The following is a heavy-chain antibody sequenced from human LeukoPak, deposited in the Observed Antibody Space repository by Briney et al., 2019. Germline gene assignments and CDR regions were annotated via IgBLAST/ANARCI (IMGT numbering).Heavy chain of an antibody. CDR1: GGSVSSGSYY. D-gene: IGHD6-6*01. Sequence: SETLSLTCTVSGGSVSSGSYYWSWIRQPPGKGLEWIGYIYYSGSTNYNPSLKSRVTISVGTSKNQFSLKLSSVTAADTTVYYCARDRIVRQLATGYYYYYYMDVWGKGTTVTVSS. CDR2: IYYSGST. V-gene: IGHV4-61*01. CDR3: ARDRIVRQLATGYYYYYYMDV. J-gene: IGHJ6*03.